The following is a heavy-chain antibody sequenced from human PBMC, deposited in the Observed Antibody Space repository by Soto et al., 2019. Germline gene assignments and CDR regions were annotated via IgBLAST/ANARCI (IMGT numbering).Heavy chain of an antibody. Sequence: SETLSLTCAVYGGSFSGYYWSWIRQPPGKGLEWIGEINHSGSTNYNPSLKSRVTISVDTSKNQFSLKLSSVTAADTAVYYCARGRVWTIFGVATYGMDVWGQGTTVTVSS. CDR2: INHSGST. V-gene: IGHV4-34*01. CDR3: ARGRVWTIFGVATYGMDV. J-gene: IGHJ6*02. D-gene: IGHD3-3*01. CDR1: GGSFSGYY.